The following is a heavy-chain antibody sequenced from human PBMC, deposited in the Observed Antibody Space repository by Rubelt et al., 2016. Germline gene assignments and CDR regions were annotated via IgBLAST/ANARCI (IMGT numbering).Heavy chain of an antibody. V-gene: IGHV3-33*01. Sequence: GRSLRLSCAPSGFIFSNYAMHWVRQAPGKGLEWVAIIWYDGSDKYYSDSVKGRFTISRDNSKNTLYLQMNSLRADDTAVYYWARDWGDPRVEIHYGMDVWGQGTTVTVSS. CDR3: ARDWGDPRVEIHYGMDV. D-gene: IGHD5-24*01. J-gene: IGHJ6*02. CDR1: GFIFSNYA. CDR2: IWYDGSDK.